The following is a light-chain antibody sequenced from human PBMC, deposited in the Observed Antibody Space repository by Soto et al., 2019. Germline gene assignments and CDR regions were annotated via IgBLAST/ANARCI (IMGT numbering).Light chain of an antibody. CDR1: NSDVGGYNY. Sequence: QSVLTQPASVSGSPGQSITIPCTGTNSDVGGYNYVSWYQHHPGTAPKLMIYEVFNRPSGVSSRFSGSKSGSTASLTISGLQAEDEADYYCSSYTTTNTLYVFGTGTKLTVL. CDR2: EVF. CDR3: SSYTTTNTLYV. J-gene: IGLJ1*01. V-gene: IGLV2-14*01.